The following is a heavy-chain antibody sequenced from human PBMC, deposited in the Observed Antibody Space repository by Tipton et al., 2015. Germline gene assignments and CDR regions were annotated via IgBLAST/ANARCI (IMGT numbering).Heavy chain of an antibody. V-gene: IGHV3-23*01. J-gene: IGHJ4*02. D-gene: IGHD3-10*01. CDR2: ISSTGLST. CDR3: AKGLLWFGEIEY. Sequence: SLRLSCAASGFPVGSKHMSWVRQAPGKGLEWVSSISSTGLSTYYEDSARGRLTISRDNSNNTVYLEINSLRVEDTAVYYCAKGLLWFGEIEYWGQGILVTVSS. CDR1: GFPVGSKH.